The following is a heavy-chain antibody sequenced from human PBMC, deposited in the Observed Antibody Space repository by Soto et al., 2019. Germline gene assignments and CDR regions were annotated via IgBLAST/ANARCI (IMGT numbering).Heavy chain of an antibody. CDR2: IWNDGSNA. D-gene: IGHD3-16*01. V-gene: IGHV3-33*01. CDR3: VRCDGEPIGEFDY. Sequence: QVQLVESGGDVVQPGRSLRLSCAASGFTFSSYGMHWVRQAPGKGLEWVAVIWNDGSNAYYADSVKGRFTISRDNANNTLFLQMNSLGVEDTAVYYCVRCDGEPIGEFDYWGQGTLVTVSA. J-gene: IGHJ4*02. CDR1: GFTFSSYG.